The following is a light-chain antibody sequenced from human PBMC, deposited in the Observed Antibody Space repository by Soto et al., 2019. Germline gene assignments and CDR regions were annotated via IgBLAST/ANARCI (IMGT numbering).Light chain of an antibody. CDR3: SAWDDSLNGPV. V-gene: IGLV1-44*01. J-gene: IGLJ1*01. CDR1: SSNIGSNA. Sequence: QSVLTQPPSASGTPGQRVTISCSGSSSNIGSNAVNWYQQLPGTAPKLLIYSNNQRHSGVPDRFSGSKSGTSASLAISGLQSEDEADYSCSAWDDSLNGPVFGTGTKLTVL. CDR2: SNN.